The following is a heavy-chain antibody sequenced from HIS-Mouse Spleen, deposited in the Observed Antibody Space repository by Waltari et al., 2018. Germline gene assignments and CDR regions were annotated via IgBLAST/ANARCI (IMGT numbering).Heavy chain of an antibody. D-gene: IGHD7-27*01. Sequence: EVQLVESGGGLVQPGGSLRLSCAASGFTFSSYLMSWFRQAPGKGLEWVANIKQDGSEKYYVDSVKGRFTISRDNAKNSLYLQMNSLRAEDTAVYYCARDGGTGDFDYWGQGTLVTVSS. CDR3: ARDGGTGDFDY. J-gene: IGHJ4*02. CDR1: GFTFSSYL. CDR2: IKQDGSEK. V-gene: IGHV3-7*01.